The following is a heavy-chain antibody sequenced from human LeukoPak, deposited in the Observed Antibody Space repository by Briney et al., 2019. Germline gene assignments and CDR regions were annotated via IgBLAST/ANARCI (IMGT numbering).Heavy chain of an antibody. V-gene: IGHV3-30*02. D-gene: IGHD3-10*01. CDR1: GFTFSSYN. CDR3: AKQGSYCMDY. CDR2: RYDGSNK. J-gene: IGHJ4*02. Sequence: PGGSLRLSCAASGFTFSSYNIHWVRQAPGKGLEWIRYDGSNKYFADSVKGRFTISRDSSKNTLYLQMNSLRPEDTAVYYCAKQGSYCMDYWGQGTLVTVSS.